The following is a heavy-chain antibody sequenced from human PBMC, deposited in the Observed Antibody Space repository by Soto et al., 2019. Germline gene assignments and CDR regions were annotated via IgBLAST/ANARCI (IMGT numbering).Heavy chain of an antibody. D-gene: IGHD6-6*01. J-gene: IGHJ5*01. Sequence: ASVKVSCLTSGYTFTNFALSCVRQAPGQGLEWIGFVSANNGFTHFAQKFQGRVSVKTDTSTNTVYLDLRSLSSDDTAVYYCARARAARHHDSWGQGTPVTVSS. V-gene: IGHV1-18*01. CDR1: GYTFTNFA. CDR2: VSANNGFT. CDR3: ARARAARHHDS.